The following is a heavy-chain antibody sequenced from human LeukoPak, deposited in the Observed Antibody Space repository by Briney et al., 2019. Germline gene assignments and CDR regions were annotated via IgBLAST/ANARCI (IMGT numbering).Heavy chain of an antibody. Sequence: GGSLRLSCAASGFIVSSNYMSWVRQAPGKGLEWVANINQDGSEKYYVDSVKGRFTISRDNAKNSLYLQMNSLRAEDTAVYYCARRGGYSYGLPKREYYYYYYMDVWGKGTTVTVSS. V-gene: IGHV3-7*01. CDR2: INQDGSEK. D-gene: IGHD5-18*01. J-gene: IGHJ6*03. CDR1: GFIVSSNY. CDR3: ARRGGYSYGLPKREYYYYYYMDV.